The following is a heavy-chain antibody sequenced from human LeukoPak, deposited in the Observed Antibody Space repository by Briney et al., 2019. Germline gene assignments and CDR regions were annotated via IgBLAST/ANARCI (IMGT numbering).Heavy chain of an antibody. CDR2: ISPSGGST. Sequence: ASVKVSCKAFGYTFTSNYMHWVRQAPGQGPEWMGVISPSGGSTTYAQKFQGRVTLTRDMSTSTDYLELSSLRSEDTAVYYCARVDLRGSGWPLGSWGQGTLVTVSS. J-gene: IGHJ4*02. CDR1: GYTFTSNY. D-gene: IGHD6-19*01. CDR3: ARVDLRGSGWPLGS. V-gene: IGHV1-46*01.